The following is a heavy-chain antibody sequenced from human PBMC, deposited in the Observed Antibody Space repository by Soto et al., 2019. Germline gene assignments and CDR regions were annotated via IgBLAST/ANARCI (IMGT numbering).Heavy chain of an antibody. Sequence: GGSLRLSCAASGFTFSSYSMNWVRQAPGKGLEWVSYISSSSSTIYYADSVKGRFTISRDNAKNSLYLQMNSLRAEDTAVYYCAVVVVVAATPSDYWGQGTLVTVSS. CDR3: AVVVVVAATPSDY. CDR2: ISSSSSTI. CDR1: GFTFSSYS. J-gene: IGHJ4*02. D-gene: IGHD2-15*01. V-gene: IGHV3-48*01.